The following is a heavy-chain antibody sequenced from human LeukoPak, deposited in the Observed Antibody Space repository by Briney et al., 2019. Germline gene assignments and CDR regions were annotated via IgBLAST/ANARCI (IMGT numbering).Heavy chain of an antibody. CDR3: ARVRADNWNDALDY. J-gene: IGHJ4*02. CDR1: GGSFSGYY. D-gene: IGHD1-1*01. Sequence: SETLSLTCAVYGGSFSGYYWSWIRQPPGKGLEWIGEINHSGSTNYNPSLKSRVTISVDTSKNQFSLKLSSVTAADTAVYYCARVRADNWNDALDYWGQGTLVTVPS. CDR2: INHSGST. V-gene: IGHV4-34*01.